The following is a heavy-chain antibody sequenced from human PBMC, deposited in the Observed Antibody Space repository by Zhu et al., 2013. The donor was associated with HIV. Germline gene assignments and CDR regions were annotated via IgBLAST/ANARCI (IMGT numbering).Heavy chain of an antibody. CDR3: ARGMRSQATTYGMDV. Sequence: QVQLVQSGAEVKKPGSSVKVSCKASGGTFSSYAISWVRQAPGQGLEWMGWISAYNGNTNYAQKLQGRVTMTTDTSTSTAYMELRSLRSDDTAVYYCARGMRSQATTYGMDVWGQGTTVTVPS. V-gene: IGHV1-18*01. J-gene: IGHJ6*02. CDR2: ISAYNGNT. CDR1: GGTFSSYA. D-gene: IGHD1-1*01.